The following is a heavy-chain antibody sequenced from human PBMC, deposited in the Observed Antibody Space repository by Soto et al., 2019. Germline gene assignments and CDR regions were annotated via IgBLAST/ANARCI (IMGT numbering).Heavy chain of an antibody. V-gene: IGHV4-59*12. Sequence: SETLSLTCTVSGGSISSYYWSWIRQPPGKGLEWIGYIYYSGSTNYNPSLKSRISISVDTSKNQFSLKLSSVTAADTAVYYCARGGGYGHYYYGMDVWGQGTTVTVSS. J-gene: IGHJ6*02. CDR3: ARGGGYGHYYYGMDV. CDR2: IYYSGST. D-gene: IGHD1-26*01. CDR1: GGSISSYY.